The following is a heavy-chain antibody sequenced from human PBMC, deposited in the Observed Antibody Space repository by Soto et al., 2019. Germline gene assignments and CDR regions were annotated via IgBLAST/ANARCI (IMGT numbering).Heavy chain of an antibody. CDR2: MNPNSGNT. Sequence: GASVKVSCKASGYTFTSYDINWVRQATGQGLEWMGWMNPNSGNTGYAQKFQGRVTMTRNTSISTAYMELSSLRSEDTAVYYCARVEVLRYFDWLTQWGQGTLVTVS. J-gene: IGHJ4*02. CDR1: GYTFTSYD. V-gene: IGHV1-8*01. CDR3: ARVEVLRYFDWLTQ. D-gene: IGHD3-9*01.